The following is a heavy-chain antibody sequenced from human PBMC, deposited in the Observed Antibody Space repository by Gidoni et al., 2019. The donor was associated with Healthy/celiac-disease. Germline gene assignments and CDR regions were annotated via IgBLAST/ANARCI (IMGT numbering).Heavy chain of an antibody. V-gene: IGHV2-26*01. Sequence: QVTLKESGPVLVKPTETLTLTCTVSGFSLSNARMGVSWIRQPPGKALEWLAHIFSNDEKSYSTSLKSRLTISKDTSKSQVVLTMTNMDPVDTATYYCARTEYCSGGSCYLSHWFDPWGQGTLVTVSS. CDR3: ARTEYCSGGSCYLSHWFDP. D-gene: IGHD2-15*01. J-gene: IGHJ5*02. CDR1: GFSLSNARMG. CDR2: IFSNDEK.